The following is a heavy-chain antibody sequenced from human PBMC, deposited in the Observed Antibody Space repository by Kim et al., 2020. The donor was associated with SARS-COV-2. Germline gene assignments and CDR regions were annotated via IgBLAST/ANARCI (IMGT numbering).Heavy chain of an antibody. CDR1: GYTFINYD. D-gene: IGHD6-25*01. V-gene: IGHV1-8*01. CDR2: MSPTSGNT. J-gene: IGHJ4*02. Sequence: ASVKVSCKASGYTFINYDINWVRQATGQGLEWMGWMSPTSGNTGYAQKFQGRVTMTRDTSISTAYMELSSLRSEDTAVYYCTRGSGVVGAYLGQGTLVTV. CDR3: TRGSGVVGAY.